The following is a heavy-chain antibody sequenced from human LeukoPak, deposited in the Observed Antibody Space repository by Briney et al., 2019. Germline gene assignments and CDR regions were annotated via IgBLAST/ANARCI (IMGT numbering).Heavy chain of an antibody. D-gene: IGHD6-19*01. CDR1: GGSLSSYY. Sequence: SETLSLTCTVSGGSLSSYYWSWIRQPPGKGLEWIGYIYYSGSTNYNPSLKSRVTISVDTSKNQFSLKLSSVTAADTAVYYCARVGCSSGWYYFDYWGQGTLVTVSS. J-gene: IGHJ4*02. V-gene: IGHV4-59*01. CDR2: IYYSGST. CDR3: ARVGCSSGWYYFDY.